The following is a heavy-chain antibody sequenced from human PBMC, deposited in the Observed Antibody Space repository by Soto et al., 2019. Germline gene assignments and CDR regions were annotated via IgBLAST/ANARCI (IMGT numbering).Heavy chain of an antibody. V-gene: IGHV4-30-4*02. CDR3: ARDGDGRMTTNPYYYNGMDV. Sequence: SETLSLTFSVSGGSISSGYYYWSWIRQPLGTGLEWIGNIYYSGNTYYNPSLKIRLIISIDTSKNQFSLKVGSVTAADTAVYYCARDGDGRMTTNPYYYNGMDVWRPGTTVTVSS. CDR1: GGSISSGYYY. D-gene: IGHD4-4*01. CDR2: IYYSGNT. J-gene: IGHJ6*02.